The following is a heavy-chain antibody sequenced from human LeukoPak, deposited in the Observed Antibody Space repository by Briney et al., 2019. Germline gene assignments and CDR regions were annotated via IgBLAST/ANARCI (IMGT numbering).Heavy chain of an antibody. CDR3: ARDVHGDYGSGWFDP. V-gene: IGHV1-69*05. Sequence: ASVKVSCKTSGGTFNNSAISWVRQAPGQGLEWLGGIMPLFGTAGYAQKFQGRVTITKDDSTRTVYLELTSLTSDDTAVYYCARDVHGDYGSGWFDPWGQGTLVSVSS. J-gene: IGHJ5*02. D-gene: IGHD4-17*01. CDR2: IMPLFGTA. CDR1: GGTFNNSA.